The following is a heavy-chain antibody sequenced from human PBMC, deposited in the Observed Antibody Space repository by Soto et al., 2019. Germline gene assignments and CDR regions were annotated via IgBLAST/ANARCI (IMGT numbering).Heavy chain of an antibody. J-gene: IGHJ5*02. V-gene: IGHV4-59*01. CDR3: ARGGGQLVRMFWFDP. D-gene: IGHD6-6*01. Sequence: SETLSLTCTVSGGSISSYYWSWIRQPPGKGLEWIGYIYYSGSTNYNPSLKSRVTISVDTSKNQFSLKLSSVTAADTAVYYCARGGGQLVRMFWFDPWGQGTLVTVSS. CDR1: GGSISSYY. CDR2: IYYSGST.